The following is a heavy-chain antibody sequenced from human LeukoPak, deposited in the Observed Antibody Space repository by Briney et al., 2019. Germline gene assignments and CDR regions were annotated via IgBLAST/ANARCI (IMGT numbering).Heavy chain of an antibody. D-gene: IGHD3-9*01. CDR3: AKDQRGDILTGSPFDY. CDR1: GFTFSRYG. Sequence: GGSLRLSCAASGFTFSRYGMHWVRQAPGKGLEWVALISYDGNNKYYADSVKGRFTISRDTSKNTLYLQMNSLRVEDTAVYFCAKDQRGDILTGSPFDYWGQGTLATVSS. V-gene: IGHV3-30*18. J-gene: IGHJ4*02. CDR2: ISYDGNNK.